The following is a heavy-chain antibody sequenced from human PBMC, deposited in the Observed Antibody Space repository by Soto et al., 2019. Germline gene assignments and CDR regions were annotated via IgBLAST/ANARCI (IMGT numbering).Heavy chain of an antibody. CDR1: GYTFTSYA. J-gene: IGHJ3*02. Sequence: GASVKVSCKASGYTFTSYAMHWVRQAPGQRLEWMGWINAGNGNTKYSQKFQGRVTITRDTSASTAYMELSSLRAEDTAVYYCAKDQYKGGKEVFDAFDIWGQGTMVTVSS. CDR2: INAGNGNT. D-gene: IGHD1-26*01. CDR3: AKDQYKGGKEVFDAFDI. V-gene: IGHV1-3*01.